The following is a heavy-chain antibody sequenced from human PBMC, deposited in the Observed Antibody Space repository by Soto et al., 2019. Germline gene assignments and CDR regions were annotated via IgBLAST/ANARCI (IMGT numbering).Heavy chain of an antibody. CDR2: IYWDDDK. V-gene: IGHV2-5*02. J-gene: IGHJ4*02. CDR1: GFSLTTYGLG. CDR3: ARTRRHDSGGYCQAY. Sequence: QITLKASGPTLVKPTQTLMLTCTFSGFSLTTYGLGVSWIRQPLGKALEFLALIYWDDDKRFSPSLRTRLTINKDTSKNHVVLTMTNMDPVDTATSYGARTRRHDSGGYCQAYWGPGPLITVSS. D-gene: IGHD3-10*01.